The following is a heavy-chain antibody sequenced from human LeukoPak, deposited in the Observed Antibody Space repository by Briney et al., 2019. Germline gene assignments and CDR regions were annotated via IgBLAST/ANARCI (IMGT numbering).Heavy chain of an antibody. CDR2: IYYSGST. Sequence: SETLSLTCTVSGGSISSHYWSWVRQPPGKGLEWIGYIYYSGSTNYNPSLKSRVTISVDTSKNQFSLRLSSVTAADTAVYYCARSYSSWYVDYWGQGTLVTVSS. D-gene: IGHD6-13*01. CDR1: GGSISSHY. V-gene: IGHV4-59*11. CDR3: ARSYSSWYVDY. J-gene: IGHJ4*02.